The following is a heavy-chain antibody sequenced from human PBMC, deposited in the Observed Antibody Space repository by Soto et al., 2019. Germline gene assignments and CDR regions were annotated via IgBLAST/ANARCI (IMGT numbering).Heavy chain of an antibody. D-gene: IGHD4-17*01. J-gene: IGHJ6*02. V-gene: IGHV5-51*01. CDR2: IYPGDSDT. CDR1: GYSFTSYW. CDR3: AFAYNYGDYYYYGMDV. Sequence: PGESLKISCKGSGYSFTSYWIGWVRQMPGKGLEWMGIIYPGDSDTRYSPSFQGQVTISADKSISTAYLQWSSLKASDTSMYYCAFAYNYGDYYYYGMDVWGQGTPVTVS.